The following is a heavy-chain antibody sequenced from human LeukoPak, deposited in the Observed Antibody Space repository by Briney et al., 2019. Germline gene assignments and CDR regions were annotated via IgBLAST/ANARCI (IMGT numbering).Heavy chain of an antibody. Sequence: SETLSLTCTVSGGSIHSYWSWIRQPAGKGLEWIGRIYTSGSTNYNPSLKSRVTISVDTSKNQFSLKLSSVTAADTAVYYCAREVVVPGQLWVWAFDIWGQGTMVTVSS. J-gene: IGHJ3*02. D-gene: IGHD2-2*01. CDR1: GGSIHSY. CDR2: IYTSGST. CDR3: AREVVVPGQLWVWAFDI. V-gene: IGHV4-4*07.